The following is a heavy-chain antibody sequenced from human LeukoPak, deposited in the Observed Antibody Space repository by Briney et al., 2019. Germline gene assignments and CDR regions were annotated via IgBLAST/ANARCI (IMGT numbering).Heavy chain of an antibody. Sequence: GGSLRLSCAASGFTFSDYYMSWIRQAPGKGLEWVANIKQDGSEKYYVDSVKGRFTISRDNAKNSLYLQMNSLRAEDTAVYYCARVSYCSGGSCYSYYYYYGMDVWGQGTTVTVSS. D-gene: IGHD2-15*01. V-gene: IGHV3-7*01. CDR1: GFTFSDYY. CDR3: ARVSYCSGGSCYSYYYYYGMDV. CDR2: IKQDGSEK. J-gene: IGHJ6*02.